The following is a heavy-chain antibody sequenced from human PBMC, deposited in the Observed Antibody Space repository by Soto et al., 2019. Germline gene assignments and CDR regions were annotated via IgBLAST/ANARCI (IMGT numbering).Heavy chain of an antibody. CDR2: IYYSGST. CDR3: AVCYRVWEHTGYIDY. V-gene: IGHV4-59*01. CDR1: GGSISSYY. D-gene: IGHD1-26*01. J-gene: IGHJ4*02. Sequence: SETLSLTCTVSGGSISSYYWSWIRQPPGKGLEWIGYIYYSGSTNYNPSLKSRVTISVDTSKNQFSLKLSSVTAADTAVYYCAVCYRVWEHTGYIDYWGQGTLVTVSS.